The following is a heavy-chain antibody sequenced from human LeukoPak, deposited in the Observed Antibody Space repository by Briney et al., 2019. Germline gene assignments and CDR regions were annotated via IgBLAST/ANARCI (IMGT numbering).Heavy chain of an antibody. CDR1: LDSLRLNS. V-gene: IGHV3-48*02. Sequence: GGSLRLSCAASLDSLRLNSWCWGRQAPGKGLEWVSYITRSSSTIHYRDSVKGRFTISRDNAKNSLYLQMNSLRDENTAVYDCVRAPHALDYWGQGTLVTVSS. CDR2: ITRSSSTI. CDR3: VRAPHALDY. J-gene: IGHJ4*02.